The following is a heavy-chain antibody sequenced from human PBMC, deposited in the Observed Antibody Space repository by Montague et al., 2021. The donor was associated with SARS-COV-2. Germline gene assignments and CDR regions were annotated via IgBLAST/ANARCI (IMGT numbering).Heavy chain of an antibody. CDR2: THDSGST. D-gene: IGHD4-17*01. CDR1: GSSVRSYY. V-gene: IGHV4-59*02. CDR3: ARENTVTTFGGPYYIDS. J-gene: IGHJ4*02. Sequence: SETLSLTCIVSGSSVRSYYWSWIRQPPGKGLEWIGYTHDSGSTNYNPSLKSRVTISVDTSKNQFSLKLSSVTAADTAVYYCARENTVTTFGGPYYIDSWGQGTLVTVSA.